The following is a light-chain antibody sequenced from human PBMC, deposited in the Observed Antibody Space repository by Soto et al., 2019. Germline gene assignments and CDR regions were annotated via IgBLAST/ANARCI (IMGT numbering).Light chain of an antibody. J-gene: IGLJ1*01. CDR1: SGDVGGYDY. CDR3: SSHTSGSTRV. V-gene: IGLV2-14*01. Sequence: SALAQPASVSGCPGQSIAISCTGTSGDVGGYDYVSWYQQHPDKAPKLMIYEVTKRPSWVSNRFSGSKSGNTASLTISGLQPEDEADYYCSSHTSGSTRVFGSGTKVTVL. CDR2: EVT.